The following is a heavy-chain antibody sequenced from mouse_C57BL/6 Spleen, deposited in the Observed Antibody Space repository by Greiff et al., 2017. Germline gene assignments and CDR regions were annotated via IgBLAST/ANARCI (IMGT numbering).Heavy chain of an antibody. J-gene: IGHJ2*01. CDR3: ARSPLSYYGSSYDY. D-gene: IGHD1-1*01. CDR1: GYTFTSYW. V-gene: IGHV1-64*01. Sequence: QVQLKESGAELVKPGASVKLSCKASGYTFTSYWMHWVKQRPGQGLEWIGMIHPNSGSTNYNEKFKSKATLTVDKSSSTAYMQLSSLTSEDSAVYYCARSPLSYYGSSYDYWGQGTTLTVSS. CDR2: IHPNSGST.